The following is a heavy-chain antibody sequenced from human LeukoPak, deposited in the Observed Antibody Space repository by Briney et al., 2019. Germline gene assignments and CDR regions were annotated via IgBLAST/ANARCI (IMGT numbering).Heavy chain of an antibody. J-gene: IGHJ6*03. CDR3: AKGGRSSGDYYYMDV. V-gene: IGHV3-33*08. Sequence: PGGSLRLSCAASGFTFSSYVMHWVRQAPGKGLEWVAVIWYDGSNKYYADSVKGRFTISRDNSKNTLYLQMNSLRAEDTAVYYCAKGGRSSGDYYYMDVWGKGTTVTVSS. CDR2: IWYDGSNK. D-gene: IGHD3-16*01. CDR1: GFTFSSYV.